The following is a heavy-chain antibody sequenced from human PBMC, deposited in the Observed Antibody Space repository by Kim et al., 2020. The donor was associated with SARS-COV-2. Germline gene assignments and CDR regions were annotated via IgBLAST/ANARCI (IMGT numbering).Heavy chain of an antibody. Sequence: SVKVSCKASGDTFSSFGVNWVRQAPGQGLEWMGRFIPLSGTGNYVESFQGRVTITADESTNTGYMELSSLRSEDTAVYYCASFSSGYLINANAFDIWGQGTSVTVSS. CDR2: FIPLSGTG. V-gene: IGHV1-69*13. D-gene: IGHD3-22*01. CDR3: ASFSSGYLINANAFDI. CDR1: GDTFSSFG. J-gene: IGHJ3*02.